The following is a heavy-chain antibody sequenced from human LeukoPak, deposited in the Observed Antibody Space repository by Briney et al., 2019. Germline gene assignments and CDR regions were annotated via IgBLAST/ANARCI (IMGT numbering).Heavy chain of an antibody. CDR2: ISGDGGST. Sequence: GGSLRLSCAASGFTFDDYAMHWVRQAPGKGLEWVSLISGDGGSTYYADSVKGRFTISRDNSKNSLYLQMNSLRTEDTALYYCAKDIFPDIIVGAWNAFDIWGQGTMVTVSS. D-gene: IGHD1-26*01. V-gene: IGHV3-43*02. CDR1: GFTFDDYA. J-gene: IGHJ3*02. CDR3: AKDIFPDIIVGAWNAFDI.